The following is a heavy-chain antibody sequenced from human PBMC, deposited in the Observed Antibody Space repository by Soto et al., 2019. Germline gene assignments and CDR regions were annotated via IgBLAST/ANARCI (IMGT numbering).Heavy chain of an antibody. Sequence: ASAKVSCKVSGYTLTELSMHWVRQAPGKGLEWMGGFDPEDGETIYAQKFQGRVTMTEDTSTDTAYMELSSLRSEDTAVYYCATDLIYCGGDCYHDYWGQGTLVTVSS. D-gene: IGHD2-21*02. J-gene: IGHJ4*02. CDR2: FDPEDGET. CDR3: ATDLIYCGGDCYHDY. CDR1: GYTLTELS. V-gene: IGHV1-24*01.